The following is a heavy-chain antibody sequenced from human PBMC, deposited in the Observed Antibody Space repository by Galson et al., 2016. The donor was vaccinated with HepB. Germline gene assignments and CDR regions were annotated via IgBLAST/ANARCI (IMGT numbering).Heavy chain of an antibody. D-gene: IGHD3-10*01. CDR1: GGPITSSDW. J-gene: IGHJ4*02. CDR2: IHYNGRP. V-gene: IGHV4/OR15-8*01. CDR3: ARGELALGFDY. Sequence: ETLSLTCSVSGGPITSSDWWSWVRQPPGKGLEWIAEIHYNGRPNHSPSLKSRATISVDKSRNQFSLKLSSVTAADTAVYYCARGELALGFDYWGQGALVTVSS.